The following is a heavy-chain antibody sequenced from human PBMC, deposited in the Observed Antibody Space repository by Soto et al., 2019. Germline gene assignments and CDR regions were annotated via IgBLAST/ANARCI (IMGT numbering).Heavy chain of an antibody. CDR2: IRSKAYGATT. CDR3: TRGGEIVY. CDR1: GFTFRDYA. Sequence: GGSLRLSCTVSGFTFRDYAMTWVRQAPGKGLEWVGIIRSKAYGATTEYAASIEDRFTISRDDSKSIAYLQMNSLRTEDTAVYYCTRGGEIVYWGQGTLVTVSS. D-gene: IGHD3-10*01. J-gene: IGHJ4*02. V-gene: IGHV3-49*04.